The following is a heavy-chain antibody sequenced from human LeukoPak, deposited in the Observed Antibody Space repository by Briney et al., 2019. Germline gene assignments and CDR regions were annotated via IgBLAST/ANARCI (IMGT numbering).Heavy chain of an antibody. V-gene: IGHV3-30*18. CDR3: AKDGAYINYQYYFDS. CDR1: GFTFSSYW. CDR2: ISFDGSNK. J-gene: IGHJ4*02. Sequence: GGSLRLSCAASGFTFSSYWMNWARQAPGKGLEWVAVISFDGSNKYYADSVKGRFTISRDNSKTTLSLQMNSLRVEDTAVYYCAKDGAYINYQYYFDSWGRGTLVTVSS. D-gene: IGHD4-11*01.